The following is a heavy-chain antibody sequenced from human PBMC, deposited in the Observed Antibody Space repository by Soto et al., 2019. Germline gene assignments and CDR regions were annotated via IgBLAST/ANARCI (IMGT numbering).Heavy chain of an antibody. CDR3: AKDVPYYYDSSGYYEGSGMDV. V-gene: IGHV3-30*18. D-gene: IGHD3-22*01. J-gene: IGHJ6*02. Sequence: HPGGSLRLSCAASGFTFSSYGMHWVRQAPGKGLEWVAVISYDGSNKYYADSVKGRFTISRDNSKNTLYLQMNSLRAEDTAVYYCAKDVPYYYDSSGYYEGSGMDVWGQGTTVTVSS. CDR2: ISYDGSNK. CDR1: GFTFSSYG.